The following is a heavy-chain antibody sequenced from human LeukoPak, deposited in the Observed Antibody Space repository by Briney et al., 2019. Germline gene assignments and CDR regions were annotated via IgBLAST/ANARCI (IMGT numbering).Heavy chain of an antibody. CDR3: ARVGARPRYFDY. CDR2: IYHSGST. V-gene: IGHV4-38-2*02. CDR1: GYSISSGYY. Sequence: SETLSLTCTVSGYSISSGYYWGWIRQPPGKGLEWIGSIYHSGSTYYNPSLKSRVTISVDTSKNQFSLKLSSVTAADTAVYYCARVGARPRYFDYWGQGTLVTVSS. D-gene: IGHD6-6*01. J-gene: IGHJ4*02.